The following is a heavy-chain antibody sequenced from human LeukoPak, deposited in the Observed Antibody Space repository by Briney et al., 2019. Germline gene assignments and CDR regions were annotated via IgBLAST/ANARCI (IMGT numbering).Heavy chain of an antibody. CDR1: GFTFSNYW. V-gene: IGHV3-7*01. CDR2: VQRDGSEK. CDR3: ARQGYSSGK. J-gene: IGHJ4*02. D-gene: IGHD6-19*01. Sequence: GGSLRLSCAASGFTFSNYWMNGVRQAPGKGPEWVASVQRDGSEKYHVESVKGRFTISRDNAKNSLYLQMNSLRAEDTAVYYCARQGYSSGKWGQGTLVTVSS.